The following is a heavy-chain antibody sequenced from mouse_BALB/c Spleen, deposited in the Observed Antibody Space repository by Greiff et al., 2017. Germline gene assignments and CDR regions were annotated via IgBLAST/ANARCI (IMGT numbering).Heavy chain of an antibody. CDR3: AHYYYGSSYAMDY. D-gene: IGHD1-1*01. J-gene: IGHJ4*01. Sequence: VQLKESGPGLVKPSQSLSLTCSVTGYSITSGYYWNWIRQFPGNKLEWMGYISYDGSNNYNPSLKNRISITRDTSKNQFFLKLNSVTTEDTATYYCAHYYYGSSYAMDYWGQGTSVTVSS. CDR1: GYSITSGYY. V-gene: IGHV3-6*02. CDR2: ISYDGSN.